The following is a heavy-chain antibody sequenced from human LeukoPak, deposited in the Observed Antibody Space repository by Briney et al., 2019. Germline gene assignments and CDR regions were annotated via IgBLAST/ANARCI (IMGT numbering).Heavy chain of an antibody. V-gene: IGHV7-4-1*02. J-gene: IGHJ4*02. CDR3: ARAYQRLGELSLPDY. CDR1: GYTFTIYA. Sequence: ASVKVSYKASGYTFTIYAMNWVRQAPGQGLEWMGWIHPSTGNPTYAQDFTGRFVFSLDTSVSTTYLQISSLKAEDTAVYYCARAYQRLGELSLPDYWGQGTLVTVSS. CDR2: IHPSTGNP. D-gene: IGHD3-16*02.